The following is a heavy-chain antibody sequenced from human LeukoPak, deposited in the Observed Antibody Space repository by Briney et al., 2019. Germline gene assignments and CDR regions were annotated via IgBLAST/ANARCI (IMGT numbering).Heavy chain of an antibody. CDR2: ISPYNGNT. J-gene: IGHJ4*02. D-gene: IGHD6-13*01. Sequence: GASVKVSCKASGYKFTNYGISWVRQAPGQGLEWMGWISPYNGNTIYAQKLQGRVTMTRDMSTSTVYMELSSLRSEDTAVYYCARPVTPQQLVPWGYWGQGTLVTVSS. CDR1: GYKFTNYG. CDR3: ARPVTPQQLVPWGY. V-gene: IGHV1-18*01.